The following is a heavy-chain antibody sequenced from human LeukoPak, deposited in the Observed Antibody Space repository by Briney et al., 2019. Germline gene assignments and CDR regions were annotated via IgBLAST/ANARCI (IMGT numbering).Heavy chain of an antibody. Sequence: GGSLRLSCAASGFTFSSYSMNWVRHAPGKGLVWVSRIDRDGSRINYADSVKGRFTISRDNGKNTLFLQMNSLRAEDAAVYYCVRGNDYGGPHYWGQGTLVTVSS. CDR3: VRGNDYGGPHY. J-gene: IGHJ4*02. V-gene: IGHV3-74*01. CDR2: IDRDGSRI. D-gene: IGHD4-23*01. CDR1: GFTFSSYS.